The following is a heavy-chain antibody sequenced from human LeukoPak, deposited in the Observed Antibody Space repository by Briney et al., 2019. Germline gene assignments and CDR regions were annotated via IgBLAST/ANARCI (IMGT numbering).Heavy chain of an antibody. CDR3: ARGRYSSSWYEGFDP. J-gene: IGHJ5*02. V-gene: IGHV3-11*01. CDR2: ISSSGSTI. D-gene: IGHD6-13*01. Sequence: GGSLRLSCAASGFTFSDYYMSWLRQAPGKGLEWVSYISSSGSTIYYADSVKGRFTISRDNAKNSMYLQMNSLRAEDTAVYYCARGRYSSSWYEGFDPWGQGTLVTVSS. CDR1: GFTFSDYY.